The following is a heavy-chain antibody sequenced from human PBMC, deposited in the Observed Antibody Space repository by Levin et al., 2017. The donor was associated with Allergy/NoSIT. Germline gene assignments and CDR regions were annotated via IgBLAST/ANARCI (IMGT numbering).Heavy chain of an antibody. J-gene: IGHJ4*02. D-gene: IGHD5-24*01. V-gene: IGHV3-30*03. CDR3: ATPRMATVDY. Sequence: GESLKISCAASGFTFSSYGMHWVRQAPGKGLEWVAVISYDGSNKYYADSVKGRFTISRDNSKNTLYLQMNSLRAEDTAVYYCATPRMATVDYWGQGTLVTVSS. CDR1: GFTFSSYG. CDR2: ISYDGSNK.